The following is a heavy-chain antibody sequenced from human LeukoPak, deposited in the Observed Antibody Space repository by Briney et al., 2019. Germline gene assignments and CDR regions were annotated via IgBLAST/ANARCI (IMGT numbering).Heavy chain of an antibody. CDR2: ISYSGST. CDR1: GGSISSYY. D-gene: IGHD3-10*01. CDR3: GRSKGSGNYFDS. J-gene: IGHJ4*02. Sequence: PSETLSLTCAVSGGSISSYYWNWIRRPPGKGLEWIGYISYSGSTNYNPSLKSRVTISIDTSKNQFSLKLTSVTAADTAIYYCGRSKGSGNYFDSWGQGTLVTVSS. V-gene: IGHV4-59*01.